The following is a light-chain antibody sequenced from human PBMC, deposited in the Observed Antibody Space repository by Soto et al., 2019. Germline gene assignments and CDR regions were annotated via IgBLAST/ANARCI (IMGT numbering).Light chain of an antibody. CDR3: QQVKSYPRT. CDR1: QGITNN. J-gene: IGKJ4*01. V-gene: IGKV1-9*01. Sequence: DIQLTQSPSFLSASVGDRVTITCRASQGITNNLAWYQQKPGNPPRLLIYEESTLHSGVPSRFSGRKVGTQFILTIDSLQPEDFATYYCQQVKSYPRTFGGGTKV. CDR2: EES.